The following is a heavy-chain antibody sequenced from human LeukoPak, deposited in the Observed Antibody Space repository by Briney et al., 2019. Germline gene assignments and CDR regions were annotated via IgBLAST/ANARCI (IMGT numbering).Heavy chain of an antibody. CDR1: GFTFSSYS. D-gene: IGHD3-16*01. Sequence: GGSLRLPCAASGFTFSSYSMNWVRQAPGKGLEWVSYISSSSSTIYYADSVKGRFTISRDNAKNSLYLQMNSLRAEDTAVYYCAKDPAYMITFGGVINDAFDIWGQGTMVTVSS. CDR3: AKDPAYMITFGGVINDAFDI. CDR2: ISSSSSTI. V-gene: IGHV3-48*01. J-gene: IGHJ3*02.